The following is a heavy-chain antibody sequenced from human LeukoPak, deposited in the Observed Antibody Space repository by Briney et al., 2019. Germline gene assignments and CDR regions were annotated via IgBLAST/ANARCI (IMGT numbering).Heavy chain of an antibody. CDR2: IWYDGSNK. J-gene: IGHJ4*02. V-gene: IGHV3-33*01. CDR3: ARIGYSGYEIDY. Sequence: GGSLRLSCAASGFTFSNYGMHWVRQAPGKGLEWVAVIWYDGSNKYYADSVKGRFTISRDNSKNTLYLQMNSLRAEDTAVYYCARIGYSGYEIDYWGQGTLVTVSS. CDR1: GFTFSNYG. D-gene: IGHD5-12*01.